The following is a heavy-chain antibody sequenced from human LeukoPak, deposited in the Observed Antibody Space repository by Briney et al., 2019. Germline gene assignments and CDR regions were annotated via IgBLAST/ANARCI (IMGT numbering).Heavy chain of an antibody. D-gene: IGHD5-18*01. CDR3: AKIASIQLWFWIDY. CDR2: ISSSSSYI. Sequence: PGGSLRLSCAASGFTFSSYSMNWVRQAPGKGLEWVSSISSSSSYIYYADSVKGRFTISRDNSKNTLYLQMNSLRAEDTAVYYCAKIASIQLWFWIDYWGQGTLVTVSS. CDR1: GFTFSSYS. V-gene: IGHV3-21*01. J-gene: IGHJ4*02.